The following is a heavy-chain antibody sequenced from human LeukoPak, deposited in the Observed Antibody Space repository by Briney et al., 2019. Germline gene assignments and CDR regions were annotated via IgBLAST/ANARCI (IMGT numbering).Heavy chain of an antibody. CDR1: GFTFSSYG. V-gene: IGHV3-33*01. D-gene: IGHD3-10*01. CDR2: IWYDGSNK. J-gene: IGHJ4*02. CDR3: ARDHLLLWFGELLDY. Sequence: GGSLRLSCAASGFTFSSYGMHWVRQAPGKGLEWVAVIWYDGSNKYYADSVKGRFTISRDNSKNTLYLQMNSLRAEDTAVYYCARDHLLLWFGELLDYWGQGTLVTVSS.